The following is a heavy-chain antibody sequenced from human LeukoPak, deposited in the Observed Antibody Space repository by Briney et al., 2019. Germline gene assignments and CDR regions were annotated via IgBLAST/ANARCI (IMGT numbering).Heavy chain of an antibody. J-gene: IGHJ4*02. CDR3: ARKQLVRIYDY. Sequence: SETLSLTCTVSGGSISSSSYYWGWIRQPPGKGLEWIGSIYYSGSTYYNPSLKSRVTISVDTSKNQFSLKLSSVTAADTAVYYCARKQLVRIYDYWGQGTLVTVSS. D-gene: IGHD6-13*01. V-gene: IGHV4-39*01. CDR2: IYYSGST. CDR1: GGSISSSSYY.